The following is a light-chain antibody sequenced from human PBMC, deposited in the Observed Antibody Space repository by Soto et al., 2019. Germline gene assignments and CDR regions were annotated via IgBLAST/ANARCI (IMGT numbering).Light chain of an antibody. CDR2: KAS. J-gene: IGKJ1*01. CDR1: QTISTL. CDR3: QRYSTYPWT. V-gene: IGKV1-5*03. Sequence: DIQMTQSPSTLSASVGDRVTITCRASQTISTLLAWYQQRPGKAPNLLIYKASSLESGVPSRFSGSGSGTEFTLTISSLQPDDFATHLCQRYSTYPWTFGHGTKVDIK.